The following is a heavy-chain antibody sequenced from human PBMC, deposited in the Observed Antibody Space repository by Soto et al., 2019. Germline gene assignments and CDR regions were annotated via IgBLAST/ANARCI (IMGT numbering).Heavy chain of an antibody. Sequence: GGSLRLSCAASGFTFDDYAMHWVRQAPGKGLEWVSGISWNSGSIGYADSVKGRFTVSRDTSTNTVYLQMNSLRAEDTARYYCGKDIRSGSIDYWGQGTLVTVSS. CDR1: GFTFDDYA. V-gene: IGHV3-9*01. CDR3: GKDIRSGSIDY. J-gene: IGHJ4*02. D-gene: IGHD1-1*01. CDR2: ISWNSGSI.